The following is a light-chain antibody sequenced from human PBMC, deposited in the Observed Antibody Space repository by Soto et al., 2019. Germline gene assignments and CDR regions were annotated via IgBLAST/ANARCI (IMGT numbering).Light chain of an antibody. CDR3: QQVNSYPIT. J-gene: IGKJ5*01. Sequence: DIQLTQSPSFLSASVGDRVTITCRASQDISNYLAWYQQKPGKAPKFLLYATSTFQSGVPSRFSGSGSGTQFTLTISSLQPEDFATYYCQQVNSYPITFGQGTRLETK. CDR1: QDISNY. V-gene: IGKV1-9*01. CDR2: ATS.